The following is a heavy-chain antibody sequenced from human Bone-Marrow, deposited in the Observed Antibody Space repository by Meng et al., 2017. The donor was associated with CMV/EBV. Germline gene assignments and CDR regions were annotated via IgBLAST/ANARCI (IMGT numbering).Heavy chain of an antibody. V-gene: IGHV3-11*06. J-gene: IGHJ6*02. Sequence: LSLTCAASGFTFSDYYMSWIRQPPGKGLEWVSSISSSSSYIYYADSVKGRFTISRDNAKNSLYLQMNSLRAEDTAVYYCARDGYCSSTSCLYYYYYYGMDVWGQGTTVTVSS. CDR2: ISSSSSYI. CDR3: ARDGYCSSTSCLYYYYYYGMDV. D-gene: IGHD2-2*01. CDR1: GFTFSDYY.